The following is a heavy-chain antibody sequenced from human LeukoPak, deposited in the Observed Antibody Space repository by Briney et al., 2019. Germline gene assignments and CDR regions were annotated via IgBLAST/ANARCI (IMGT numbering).Heavy chain of an antibody. D-gene: IGHD3-16*01. CDR3: VRVRASFDY. CDR1: GFTFSDYY. CDR2: TSSSSSYT. J-gene: IGHJ4*02. Sequence: GGSLRLSCAASGFTFSDYYMSWIRQAPGKGLEWVSYTSSSSSYTNYADSVKGRFTISRDNAKNSLYLQMNSLRAEDTAVYYCVRVRASFDYWGQGTLVTVSS. V-gene: IGHV3-11*06.